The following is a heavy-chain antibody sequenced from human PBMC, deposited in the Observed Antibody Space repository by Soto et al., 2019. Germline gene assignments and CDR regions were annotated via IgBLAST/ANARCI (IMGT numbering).Heavy chain of an antibody. D-gene: IGHD4-17*01. CDR3: ARPDFGDYWYFDL. Sequence: QDQLVQSGAEVKKPGSGVKVSCKALGGPFSSHTFSWVRQAPGKGLEWMGRIIPALGTTTYAQKFQGRVTITADESVTTVYMELNSLRTEDTAVYYCARPDFGDYWYFDLWGRGTLVTVSS. CDR2: IIPALGTT. V-gene: IGHV1-69*08. CDR1: GGPFSSHT. J-gene: IGHJ2*01.